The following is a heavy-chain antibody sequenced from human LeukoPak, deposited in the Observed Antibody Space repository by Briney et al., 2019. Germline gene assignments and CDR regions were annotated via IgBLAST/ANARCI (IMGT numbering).Heavy chain of an antibody. CDR1: GGSISSYY. V-gene: IGHV4-59*01. CDR3: AKSYFDYSTYYSYYFNL. D-gene: IGHD4-11*01. CDR2: IYYSGST. J-gene: IGHJ4*02. Sequence: SETLSLTCTVSGGSISSYYWSWIRQPPGKGLEWIGYIYYSGSTNYNPSLKSRVTISVDTSKNQFSLKPSSVTAADTAVYYCAKSYFDYSTYYSYYFNLWGQGALVTVSS.